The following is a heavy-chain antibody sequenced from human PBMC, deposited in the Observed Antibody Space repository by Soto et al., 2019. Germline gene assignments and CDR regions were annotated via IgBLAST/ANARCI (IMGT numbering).Heavy chain of an antibody. CDR3: AKGEVRGIIPSYFDY. D-gene: IGHD3-10*01. Sequence: GRSLRLSCAASGFTFSSYAMSWVRQAPGKGLGWVSAISGSGGSTYYADSVKGQFTISRDNSKNTLYLQMDSLRAEDTAVYYCAKGEVRGIIPSYFDYWGLGTLVTVS. CDR2: ISGSGGST. V-gene: IGHV3-23*01. J-gene: IGHJ4*02. CDR1: GFTFSSYA.